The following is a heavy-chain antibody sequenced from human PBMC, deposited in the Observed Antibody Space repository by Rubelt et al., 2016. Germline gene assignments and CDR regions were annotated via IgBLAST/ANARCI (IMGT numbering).Heavy chain of an antibody. D-gene: IGHD6-6*01. Sequence: PGLVKPSQTLSLLCTVSGGSITSGGYYWSWIRQHPGKGLEWIGYVYYSGSTYYNPSLKSPVTISVDKSKNQISLKLSSVTAAATAVYYCARGSMAARMLDYWGQGTLVTVSS. CDR2: VYYSGST. CDR1: GGSITSGGYY. CDR3: ARGSMAARMLDY. J-gene: IGHJ4*02. V-gene: IGHV4-31*01.